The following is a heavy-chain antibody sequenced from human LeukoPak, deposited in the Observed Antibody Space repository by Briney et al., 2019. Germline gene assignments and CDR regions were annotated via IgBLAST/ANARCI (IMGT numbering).Heavy chain of an antibody. V-gene: IGHV3-43*02. D-gene: IGHD3-22*01. Sequence: PGGSLRLSCAASGFTFDDYAIHWVRQAPGKGLEWVSLITGEGGTIDYAESVKGRFTISRDNSKNSLYLQMNSLRTEDTAFYYCAKDGAPSGYYPYYFDYWGQGTLVTVSS. CDR2: ITGEGGTI. CDR3: AKDGAPSGYYPYYFDY. J-gene: IGHJ4*02. CDR1: GFTFDDYA.